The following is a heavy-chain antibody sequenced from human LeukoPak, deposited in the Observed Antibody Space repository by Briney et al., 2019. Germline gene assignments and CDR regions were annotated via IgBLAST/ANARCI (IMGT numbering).Heavy chain of an antibody. CDR3: AKDLGSSWNKYFQH. CDR2: IKEDGSEK. D-gene: IGHD6-13*01. Sequence: GGSLRLSCAASGFTFSSHWMNWVRQAPGKGLEWVANIKEDGSEKYYVDSVKGRFTISRDNAKNSLCLQMNSLRAEDTAVYYCAKDLGSSWNKYFQHWGQGTLVTVSS. J-gene: IGHJ1*01. CDR1: GFTFSSHW. V-gene: IGHV3-7*05.